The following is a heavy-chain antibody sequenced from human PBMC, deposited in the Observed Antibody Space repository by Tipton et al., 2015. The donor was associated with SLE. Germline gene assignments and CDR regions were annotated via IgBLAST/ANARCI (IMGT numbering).Heavy chain of an antibody. CDR3: ARDARYSSRRDFDS. CDR2: MHHGGGT. J-gene: IGHJ4*02. D-gene: IGHD6-13*01. V-gene: IGHV4-39*07. Sequence: TLSLTCTVSGGSISTGAYYWGWFRQPPGKGMEWIGSMHHGGGTFCSPSLKSRVTISLDTSMNQFSLKLSSVTAADTAVYYCARDARYSSRRDFDSWGQGTLVTVSS. CDR1: GGSISTGAYY.